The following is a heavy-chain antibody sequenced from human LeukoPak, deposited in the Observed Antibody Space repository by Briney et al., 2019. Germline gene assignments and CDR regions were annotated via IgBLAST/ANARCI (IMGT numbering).Heavy chain of an antibody. D-gene: IGHD3-22*01. V-gene: IGHV3-74*01. Sequence: RGSLRLSCAASGFTFSSYWMHRVRQAPGKGLVWVSRINSDGSSTSYADSVKGRFTISRDNAKNTLYLQMNSLRAEDTAVYYCARIIDPTYYYDSSGYNAFDIWGQGTMVTVSS. CDR1: GFTFSSYW. J-gene: IGHJ3*02. CDR3: ARIIDPTYYYDSSGYNAFDI. CDR2: INSDGSST.